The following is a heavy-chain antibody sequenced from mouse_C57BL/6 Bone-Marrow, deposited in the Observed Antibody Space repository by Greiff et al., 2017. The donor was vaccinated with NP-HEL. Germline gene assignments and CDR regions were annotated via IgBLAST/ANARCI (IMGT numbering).Heavy chain of an antibody. J-gene: IGHJ2*01. D-gene: IGHD1-1*01. CDR3: ARSADYYGSSDDY. Sequence: QVQLQQPGAELVKPGASVKLSCKASGYTFTSYWMHWVKQRPGQGLEWIGMIHPNSGSTNYNEKFKSKATLTVDKSSSTAYMQLSSLTSEDSAVYYCARSADYYGSSDDYWGEGTTRTVSS. V-gene: IGHV1-64*01. CDR2: IHPNSGST. CDR1: GYTFTSYW.